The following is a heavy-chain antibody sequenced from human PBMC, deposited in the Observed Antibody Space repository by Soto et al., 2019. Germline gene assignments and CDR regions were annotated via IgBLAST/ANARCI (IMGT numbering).Heavy chain of an antibody. V-gene: IGHV3-30-3*01. J-gene: IGHJ6*01. CDR3: ARVGLGMNYYYGMDV. D-gene: IGHD7-27*01. CDR1: GFTFSSYA. CDR2: ISYDGSNK. Sequence: QVQLVESGGGVVQPGRSLRLSCAASGFTFSSYAMHWVRQAPGKGLEWVAVISYDGSNKYYADSVKGRFTISRDNSKNTLYLQMNSLRAEDTAVYYCARVGLGMNYYYGMDVW.